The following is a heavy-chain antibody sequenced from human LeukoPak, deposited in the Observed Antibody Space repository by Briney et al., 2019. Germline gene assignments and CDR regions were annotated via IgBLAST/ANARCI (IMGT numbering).Heavy chain of an antibody. CDR3: ARAVEGHWYFDL. J-gene: IGHJ2*01. D-gene: IGHD2-15*01. CDR2: IYYSGST. V-gene: IGHV4-59*01. Sequence: SETLSLTCTVSGGSISSYYWSWIRQPPGKGLEWIGYIYYSGSTNYNPSLKGRVTISVDTSKNQFSLKLSSVTAADTAVYYCARAVEGHWYFDLWGRGTLVTVSS. CDR1: GGSISSYY.